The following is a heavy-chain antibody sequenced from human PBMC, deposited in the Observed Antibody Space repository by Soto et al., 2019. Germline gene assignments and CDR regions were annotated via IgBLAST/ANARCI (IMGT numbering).Heavy chain of an antibody. V-gene: IGHV3-23*01. CDR1: GFTFSIYS. J-gene: IGHJ4*02. CDR3: AKSTGDTWTKHYFDY. Sequence: GGSLRLSCAASGFTFSIYSMSWVRQAPGKGLEWFSGISATGGSKHYADSVRGRFAISRDNFKATLFLYMNSLRAEDTAVYYCAKSTGDTWTKHYFDYWGKGILVTVS. D-gene: IGHD1-1*01. CDR2: ISATGGSK.